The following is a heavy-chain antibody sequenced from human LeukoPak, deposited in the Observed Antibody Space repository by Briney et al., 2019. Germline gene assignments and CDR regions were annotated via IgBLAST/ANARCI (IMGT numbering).Heavy chain of an antibody. D-gene: IGHD5-12*01. CDR2: IRYDGTNK. Sequence: GGSLRLSCAASGFIFSNFAMHWVRQAPGKGLEWVAFIRYDGTNKYYADSMKGRFTISRDNSKNTLYLQMNSLRREDTAVYYCAKDFPFRYSGNDGCDYWGQGTLVTVSS. CDR3: AKDFPFRYSGNDGCDY. J-gene: IGHJ4*02. V-gene: IGHV3-30*02. CDR1: GFIFSNFA.